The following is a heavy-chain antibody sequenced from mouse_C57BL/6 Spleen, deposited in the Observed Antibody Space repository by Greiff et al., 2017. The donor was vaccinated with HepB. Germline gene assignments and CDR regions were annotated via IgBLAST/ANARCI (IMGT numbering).Heavy chain of an antibody. J-gene: IGHJ4*01. V-gene: IGHV1-81*01. CDR3: ARRFLYYDYDWPYAMDY. Sequence: QVQLQQSGAELARPGASVKLSCKASGYTFTSYGISWVKQRTGQGLEWIGEIYPRSGNTYYNEKFKGKATLTAAKSSSTSYIELRSLTSEDSAVYFCARRFLYYDYDWPYAMDYWGQGTSVTVSS. CDR2: IYPRSGNT. D-gene: IGHD2-4*01. CDR1: GYTFTSYG.